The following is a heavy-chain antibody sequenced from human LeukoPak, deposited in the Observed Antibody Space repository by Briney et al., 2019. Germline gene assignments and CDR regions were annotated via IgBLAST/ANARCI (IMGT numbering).Heavy chain of an antibody. D-gene: IGHD6-19*01. V-gene: IGHV3-48*01. J-gene: IGHJ4*02. CDR3: ARETPDSSGWD. Sequence: GGSLRLSCAASGFTFSSYSMNWVRQAPGKGLEWVSHISSSSSTIYYADSVKGRFTISRDNAKNSLYLQMNSLRAEDTAVYYCARETPDSSGWDWGQGTLVTVSS. CDR1: GFTFSSYS. CDR2: ISSSSSTI.